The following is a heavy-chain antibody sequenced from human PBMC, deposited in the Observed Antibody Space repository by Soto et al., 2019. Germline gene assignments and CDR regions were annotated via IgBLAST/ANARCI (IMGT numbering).Heavy chain of an antibody. CDR2: VSRSGSYI. D-gene: IGHD3-10*01. CDR1: GFTFSGHT. Sequence: EVQLVESGGGLVKPGGSLRLSCAASGFTFSGHTINWVRQAPGKGLEWVSSVSRSGSYIDYADSVKGRFTVSRDDAEKSLYLQMNSLRAEDTAIYYCARCMGFDGSGYAFFDSWGQGTQVTVSS. J-gene: IGHJ4*02. V-gene: IGHV3-21*01. CDR3: ARCMGFDGSGYAFFDS.